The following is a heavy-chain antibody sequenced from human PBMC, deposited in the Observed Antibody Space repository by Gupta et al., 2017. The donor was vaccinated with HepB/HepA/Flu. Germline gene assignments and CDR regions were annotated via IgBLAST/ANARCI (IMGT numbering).Heavy chain of an antibody. Sequence: QVQLVQSGAEVTKPGASVKVSFTASGFTFTSYYLPWVRQDPGQGLEWMGIINPRGGSTSYAQKLQGRVTMTRDTSTSTVYMERSSLRSEDTAVYYCARIVVRGSGSYSKNAFDIWGQGTMVTVSS. CDR2: INPRGGST. V-gene: IGHV1-46*04. CDR3: ARIVVRGSGSYSKNAFDI. D-gene: IGHD3-10*01. J-gene: IGHJ3*02. CDR1: GFTFTSYY.